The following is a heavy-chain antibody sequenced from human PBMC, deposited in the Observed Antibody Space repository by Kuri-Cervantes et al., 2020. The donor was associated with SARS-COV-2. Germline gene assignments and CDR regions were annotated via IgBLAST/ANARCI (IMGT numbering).Heavy chain of an antibody. Sequence: GGSLRLSCAASGFTFSSYSMNWVRQAPGKGLEWVSSISSSSSYIYYADSVKGRFTISRDNAKNSLYLQMNSLRAEDTAVYYCARDGDSYIPVLDYWAREPWSPSPQ. CDR2: ISSSSSYI. CDR1: GFTFSSYS. CDR3: ARDGDSYIPVLDY. D-gene: IGHD2-21*02. J-gene: IGHJ4*02. V-gene: IGHV3-21*01.